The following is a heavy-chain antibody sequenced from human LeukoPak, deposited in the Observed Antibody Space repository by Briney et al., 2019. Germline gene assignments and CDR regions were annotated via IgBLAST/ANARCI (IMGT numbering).Heavy chain of an antibody. D-gene: IGHD3-22*01. CDR2: VYTDGST. CDR3: ARDSSRSDPYDSSDRDDALDI. CDR1: DASINTGSLY. Sequence: SETLSLTCAVSDASINTGSLYWSWIRQPAGKGLEWIGRVYTDGSTKSYNPSLKSRVTMSLDTSKNQFSLKLTSVTAADTATYYCARDSSRSDPYDSSDRDDALDIWGQGTMVTISS. V-gene: IGHV4-61*02. J-gene: IGHJ3*02.